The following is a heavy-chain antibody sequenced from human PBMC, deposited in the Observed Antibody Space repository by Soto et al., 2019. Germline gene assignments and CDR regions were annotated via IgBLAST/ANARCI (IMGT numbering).Heavy chain of an antibody. Sequence: VGSLRLSCASSVFDFNFYWMTWVRHSPGKWLEWVANVNPDGSEAFYADSLKGRASISRDNANHSLSLRMNSLRVDDTAIYYCARDRERVTVIRGIDLGAMDVWGQAAMVSVSS. CDR3: ARDRERVTVIRGIDLGAMDV. CDR1: VFDFNFYW. J-gene: IGHJ3*01. CDR2: VNPDGSEA. D-gene: IGHD1-1*01. V-gene: IGHV3-7*03.